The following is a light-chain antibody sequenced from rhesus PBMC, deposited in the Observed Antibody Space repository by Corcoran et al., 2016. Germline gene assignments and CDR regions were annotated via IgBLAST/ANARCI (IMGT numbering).Light chain of an antibody. Sequence: DIQMTQSPSSLSASVGDTVTITCRASQSLGSWLDWYQQKPGKAPNLLNNKGSTLQSGVPSRFSGSGSGTDFTLTIISRQCEDMATYYCQQYNSSPYSFGQGTKVEIK. J-gene: IGKJ2*01. V-gene: IGKV1-22*01. CDR2: KGS. CDR1: QSLGSW. CDR3: QQYNSSPYS.